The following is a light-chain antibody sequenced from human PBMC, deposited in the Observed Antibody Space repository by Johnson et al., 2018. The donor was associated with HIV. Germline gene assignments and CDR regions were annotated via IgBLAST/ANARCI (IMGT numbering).Light chain of an antibody. CDR2: DNN. Sequence: QSVLTQPPSVSAAPGQKVTISCSGSSSNIGNNYVSWYQQLPGTAPKLLIYDNNKRPSGIPDRFSGPKSGTSATLGITGLQTGDEGDYYCGTWDRSLSAGGVFGTGTKVTVL. V-gene: IGLV1-51*01. CDR3: GTWDRSLSAGGV. CDR1: SSNIGNNY. J-gene: IGLJ1*01.